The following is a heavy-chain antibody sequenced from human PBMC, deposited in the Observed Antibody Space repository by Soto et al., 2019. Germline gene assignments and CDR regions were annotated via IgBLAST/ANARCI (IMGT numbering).Heavy chain of an antibody. V-gene: IGHV4-30-2*06. Sequence: PSETLSLTCTVSGVTISYGGYSWSWIRQSPGKGLEWLGYISNVETTYYIPSFQSRLCLSIDRTRTQFSLSLSSMTAAAKAVYYCARGGRSVSFDFSGPGLHVTVSS. D-gene: IGHD2-15*01. CDR3: ARGGRSVSFDF. CDR2: ISNVETT. J-gene: IGHJ4*02. CDR1: GVTISYGGYS.